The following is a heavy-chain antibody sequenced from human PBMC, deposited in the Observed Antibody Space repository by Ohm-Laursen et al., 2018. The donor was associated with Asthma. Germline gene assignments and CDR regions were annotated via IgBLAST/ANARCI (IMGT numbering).Heavy chain of an antibody. Sequence: TLSLTCTVSGGSISSGGYYWGWIRQSPETGLEWIGTMYYTGVTNYNPSLRIRATIFVDTYMNQFSLQLRSVTATDTAIYYCARLPTDYSIDYWGPGSLVTVSS. CDR1: GGSISSGGYY. V-gene: IGHV4-39*01. CDR2: MYYTGVT. CDR3: ARLPTDYSIDY. D-gene: IGHD4-11*01. J-gene: IGHJ4*02.